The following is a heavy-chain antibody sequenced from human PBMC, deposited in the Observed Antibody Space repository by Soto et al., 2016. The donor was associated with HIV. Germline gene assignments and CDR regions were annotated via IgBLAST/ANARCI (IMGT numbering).Heavy chain of an antibody. D-gene: IGHD6-13*01. CDR1: RFTFSSYG. CDR3: AEAGAGYSSSWYGAFDY. CDR2: ISGSGGST. V-gene: IGHV3-23*01. J-gene: IGHJ4*02. Sequence: EVQLLESGGGLVQPGGSLRLPCAASRFTFSSYGMSWVRQAPGKGLEWVSVISGSGGSTYYADSVKGRFTISRDNSKNTLYLQMNSLRAEGTAVYYCAEAGAGYSSSWYGAFDYWGQGTLVTVSS.